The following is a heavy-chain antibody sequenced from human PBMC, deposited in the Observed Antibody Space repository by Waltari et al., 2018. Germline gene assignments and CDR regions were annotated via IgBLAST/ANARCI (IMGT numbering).Heavy chain of an antibody. Sequence: QVQLVQSGAEVKKPGASVKVSCKASGYTFTSYAMHWVRQPPGQRLEWMGWINAGNGNTKYSQKFQGRVTITRDTSASTAYMELSSLRSEDTAVYYCARVEGGGDTYWYFDLWGRGTLVTVSS. CDR1: GYTFTSYA. V-gene: IGHV1-3*01. D-gene: IGHD2-21*02. J-gene: IGHJ2*01. CDR2: INAGNGNT. CDR3: ARVEGGGDTYWYFDL.